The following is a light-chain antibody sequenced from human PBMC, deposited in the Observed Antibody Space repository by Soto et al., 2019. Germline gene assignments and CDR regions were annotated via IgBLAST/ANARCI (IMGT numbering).Light chain of an antibody. V-gene: IGLV2-14*01. CDR3: TSYTSSGPWV. J-gene: IGLJ3*02. CDR2: EVN. Sequence: QSALTQPASVSGSLGQSITISCTGTSGDVGGYNYVSWYQLDPGKAPKLIIYEVNNRPSGVSNRFSGSKSGNTASLTISGLQAEDEADYYCTSYTSSGPWVFGGGTKLTVL. CDR1: SGDVGGYNY.